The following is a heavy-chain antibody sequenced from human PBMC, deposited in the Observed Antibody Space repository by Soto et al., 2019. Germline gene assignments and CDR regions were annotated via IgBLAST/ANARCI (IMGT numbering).Heavy chain of an antibody. CDR2: INHRGTT. CDR1: GGSFIGYY. V-gene: IGHV4-34*01. J-gene: IGHJ3*02. D-gene: IGHD1-26*01. CDR3: ARGLVGATHYDAFDI. Sequence: SVPLCITCAVDGGSFIGYYWNWIRQPPGKGLEWIGKINHRGTTNYNPSLKSRVTISVDTSRNQLSLKLSSVTAADTAVYYCARGLVGATHYDAFDIWGQGTMVTVSS.